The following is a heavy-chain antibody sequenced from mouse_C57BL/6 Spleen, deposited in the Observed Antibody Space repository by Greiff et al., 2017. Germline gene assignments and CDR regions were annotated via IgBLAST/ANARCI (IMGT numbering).Heavy chain of an antibody. Sequence: QVQLKQSGAELVKPGASVKISCKASGYAFSSYWMNWVKQRPGKGLEWIGQIYPGDGDTNYNGKFKGKATLTADKSSSTAYMQLSNLTSEDSAVYFCARGGEFYGPFAYWGQGTLVTVSA. CDR1: GYAFSSYW. CDR3: ARGGEFYGPFAY. D-gene: IGHD1-1*02. CDR2: IYPGDGDT. V-gene: IGHV1-80*01. J-gene: IGHJ3*01.